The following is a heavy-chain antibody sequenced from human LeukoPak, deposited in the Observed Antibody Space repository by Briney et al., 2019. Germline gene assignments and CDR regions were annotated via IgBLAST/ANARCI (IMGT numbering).Heavy chain of an antibody. CDR1: GVSISIYY. Sequence: SETLSLTCTVTGVSISIYYWSWIRQPPGKGLEWIGSIYSSGSTSYNPSLKSRVTISIDTSKKQFSLKLSSVTAADTAVDYCARRGGSSEFDYWGQGTLVTVSS. CDR3: ARRGGSSEFDY. D-gene: IGHD3-10*01. V-gene: IGHV4-59*01. J-gene: IGHJ4*02. CDR2: IYSSGST.